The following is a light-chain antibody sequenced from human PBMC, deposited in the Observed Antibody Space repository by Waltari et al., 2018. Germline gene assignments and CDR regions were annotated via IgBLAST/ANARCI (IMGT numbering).Light chain of an antibody. V-gene: IGLV3-21*02. CDR2: LDR. Sequence: SSVLTQAPSVSVAPGQTATVTCGGDNIGGRSVHWYQQRPGRAPVLVVYLDRARPSGIPDRFSGSKSGNAATLTSSRVEAGDEADYYCHVWDGKTVMFGGGTKLTVL. J-gene: IGLJ3*02. CDR3: HVWDGKTVM. CDR1: NIGGRS.